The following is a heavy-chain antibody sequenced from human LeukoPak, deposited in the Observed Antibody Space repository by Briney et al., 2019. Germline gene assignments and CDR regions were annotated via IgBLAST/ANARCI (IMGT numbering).Heavy chain of an antibody. D-gene: IGHD6-25*01. CDR1: GFTFSSYG. CDR2: ISYDGSNK. J-gene: IGHJ6*03. Sequence: PGGSLRLSCAASGFTFSSYGMHWVRQAPGKGLEWVAVISYDGSNKYYADSVKGRFTISRDNSKNTLYLQMNSLRAEDTAVYYCAKSGPLDYYYYMDVWGKGTTVTVSS. V-gene: IGHV3-30*18. CDR3: AKSGPLDYYYYMDV.